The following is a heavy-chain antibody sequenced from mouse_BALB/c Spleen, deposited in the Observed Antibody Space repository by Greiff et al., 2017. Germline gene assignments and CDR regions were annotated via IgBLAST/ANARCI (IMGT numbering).Heavy chain of an antibody. CDR2: IWGDGST. CDR1: GFSLTGYG. J-gene: IGHJ3*01. D-gene: IGHD2-3*01. CDR3: ARGRDDGYYGAWFAY. Sequence: VKLQESGPGLVAPSQSLSITCTVSGFSLTGYGVNWVRQPPGKGLEWLGMIWGDGSTDYNSALKSRLSISKDNSKSQVFLKMNSLQTDDTARYYCARGRDDGYYGAWFAYWGQGTLVTVSA. V-gene: IGHV2-6-7*01.